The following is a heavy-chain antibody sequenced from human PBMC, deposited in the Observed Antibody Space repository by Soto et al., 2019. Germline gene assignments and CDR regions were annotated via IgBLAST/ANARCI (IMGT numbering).Heavy chain of an antibody. Sequence: SLRLSCAASGFTFDDYTMHWVRQAPGKGLEWVTLISWDGGSTYYADSVKGRFTISRDNSKNSLYLQMNSLRTEDTALYYCAKERTTVTTFSFDYWGQGTLVTVSA. CDR1: GFTFDDYT. CDR2: ISWDGGST. D-gene: IGHD4-17*01. J-gene: IGHJ4*02. CDR3: AKERTTVTTFSFDY. V-gene: IGHV3-43*01.